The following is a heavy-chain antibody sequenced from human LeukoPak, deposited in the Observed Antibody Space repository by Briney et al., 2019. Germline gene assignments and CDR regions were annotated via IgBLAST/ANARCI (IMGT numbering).Heavy chain of an antibody. CDR1: GFTFDDYA. Sequence: GGSLRLSCAASGFTFDDYAMHWVRQAPGKGLEWVSGISWNSGSKGYADSVKGRFTISRDNAKNSLYLQMNSLRAEDTALYYCAQQLVGDDWFDPWGQGTLVTVSS. CDR3: AQQLVGDDWFDP. CDR2: ISWNSGSK. J-gene: IGHJ5*02. V-gene: IGHV3-9*01. D-gene: IGHD6-13*01.